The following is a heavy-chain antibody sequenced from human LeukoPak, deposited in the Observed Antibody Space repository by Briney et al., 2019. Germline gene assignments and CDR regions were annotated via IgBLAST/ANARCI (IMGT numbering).Heavy chain of an antibody. D-gene: IGHD1-26*01. CDR3: ARWVGATVFDY. Sequence: PSETLSLTCTVSGGSISSYYWSWIRQPPGKGLEWIGYIYYSWSTNYNPSLKSRVTISVDTSKNQFSLKLSSVTAADTAVYYCARWVGATVFDYWGQGTLVTVSS. J-gene: IGHJ4*02. CDR1: GGSISSYY. V-gene: IGHV4-59*01. CDR2: IYYSWST.